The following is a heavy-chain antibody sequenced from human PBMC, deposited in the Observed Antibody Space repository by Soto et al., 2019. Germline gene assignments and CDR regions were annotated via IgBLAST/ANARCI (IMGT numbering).Heavy chain of an antibody. J-gene: IGHJ6*02. D-gene: IGHD3-3*01. CDR1: GYTFTSYA. CDR2: INAYNGNT. Sequence: ASVKVSCKASGYTFTSYAMHWVRQAPGQRLERMGWINAYNGNTKYAQKIQGRVTMTTDTSTSTAYMELRSLRSDDTAVYYCARGPVDFWSGYYPRPSPAYGMDVWGQGTTVTVSS. V-gene: IGHV1-3*01. CDR3: ARGPVDFWSGYYPRPSPAYGMDV.